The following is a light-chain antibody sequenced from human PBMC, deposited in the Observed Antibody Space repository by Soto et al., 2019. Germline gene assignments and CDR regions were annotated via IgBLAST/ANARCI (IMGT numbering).Light chain of an antibody. J-gene: IGLJ2*01. CDR2: DVS. CDR3: SSYATSSVV. CDR1: SSDVGDYNY. V-gene: IGLV2-14*01. Sequence: QSVLTQPASVSGSPGQSITISCTGTSSDVGDYNYVSWYQQHPGKAPKLVIYDVSNRPSGVSDRFSGSKSGNTASLTISGLQAEDEADYYCSSYATSSVVFGGGTKLTVL.